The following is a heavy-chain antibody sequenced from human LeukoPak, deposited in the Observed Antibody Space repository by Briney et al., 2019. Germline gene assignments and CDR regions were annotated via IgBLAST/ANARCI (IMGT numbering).Heavy chain of an antibody. CDR1: GFTFSSYW. Sequence: GGSLRLSCAASGFTFSSYWMTWVRQAPGKGLEWVASIKPDGSEKYYLDSVKGRFTISRDNSKNTLYLQMNSLRAEDTGVYYCAKDLSSGSRRAYWGQGTLVTVSS. J-gene: IGHJ4*02. V-gene: IGHV3-7*01. D-gene: IGHD6-19*01. CDR2: IKPDGSEK. CDR3: AKDLSSGSRRAY.